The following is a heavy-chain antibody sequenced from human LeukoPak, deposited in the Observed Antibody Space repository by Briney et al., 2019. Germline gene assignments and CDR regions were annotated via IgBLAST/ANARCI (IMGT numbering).Heavy chain of an antibody. V-gene: IGHV1-46*01. CDR3: ARGSYSSSWYYFDY. J-gene: IGHJ4*02. CDR1: GYTFTSYY. D-gene: IGHD6-13*01. CDR2: INSSGGGT. Sequence: ASVKVSCKASGYTFTSYYMHWVRQAPGQGLEWMGVINSSGGGTTYAQKFQGRVSMTRDTSTSTVYTELSSLRSEDTAVYYCARGSYSSSWYYFDYWGQGTLVTVSS.